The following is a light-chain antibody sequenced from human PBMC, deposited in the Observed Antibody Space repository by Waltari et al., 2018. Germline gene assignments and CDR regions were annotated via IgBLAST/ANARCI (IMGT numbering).Light chain of an antibody. CDR2: DVS. V-gene: IGLV2-11*01. Sequence: QSALTQPRSVSGSPGQSVTISCTGTSSDVGDYNYVSWYQQHPGKAPKLRIYDVSKRPSGVPDRFSGSKSGNTASLTISGLQAEDEADYYCCSYAGSSRVFGGGTRLTVL. J-gene: IGLJ3*02. CDR3: CSYAGSSRV. CDR1: SSDVGDYNY.